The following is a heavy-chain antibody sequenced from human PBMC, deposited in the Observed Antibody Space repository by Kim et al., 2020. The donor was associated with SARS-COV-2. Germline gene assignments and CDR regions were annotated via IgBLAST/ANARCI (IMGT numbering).Heavy chain of an antibody. CDR2: IFYSGNT. CDR1: GGSISSSSYY. D-gene: IGHD3-10*01. Sequence: SETLSLTCTVSGGSISSSSYYWGWIRQPPGKGLEWIGSIFYSGNTYYNPSLKSRVTISVDTSKNQFSLKLSSVTAADTAVYYCARRYYYGSGREYNWFDPWGQGTLDTVSS. CDR3: ARRYYYGSGREYNWFDP. V-gene: IGHV4-39*01. J-gene: IGHJ5*02.